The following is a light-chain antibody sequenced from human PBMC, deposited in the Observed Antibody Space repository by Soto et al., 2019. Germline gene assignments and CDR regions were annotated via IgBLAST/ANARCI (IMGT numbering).Light chain of an antibody. CDR2: DVS. V-gene: IGLV2-14*01. CDR3: SSYTISSTYV. Sequence: QSVLTQPASVSWSPGQSIAISCTGTSSDVGGYNYVSWYQQHPGKAPKLLINDVSNRPSGVSSRFSGSKSGNTASLTISGLQAEDEADYYCSSYTISSTYVFGTGTKLTVL. J-gene: IGLJ1*01. CDR1: SSDVGGYNY.